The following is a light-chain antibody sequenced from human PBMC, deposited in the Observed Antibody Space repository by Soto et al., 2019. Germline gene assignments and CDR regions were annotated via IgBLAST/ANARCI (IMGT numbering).Light chain of an antibody. Sequence: DIQMTQSPSTLSASVGDRVTITCRASQSINTWLAWYQQKPGKAPKLVIYKASSLESGVPSRFSGSGSGTEFTLTISSLQPDDFATYHCQQYNSFPWTFAQGTKVEIK. CDR1: QSINTW. V-gene: IGKV1-5*03. CDR2: KAS. CDR3: QQYNSFPWT. J-gene: IGKJ1*01.